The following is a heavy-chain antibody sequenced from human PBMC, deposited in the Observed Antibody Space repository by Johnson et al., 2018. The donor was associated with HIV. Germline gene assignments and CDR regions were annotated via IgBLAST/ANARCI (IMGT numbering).Heavy chain of an antibody. Sequence: VQLVESGGGLVQPGGSLRLSCAASRFTFSASGMHWVRQASGKGLEWVGHIRSKANNYATAYAAPVKGRFTISRDNSRNTLYLQMNSLRAEDTAVYYCARDQAHWGDDACDIWGQGTMVIVSS. CDR1: RFTFSASG. V-gene: IGHV3-73*01. D-gene: IGHD3-16*01. CDR3: ARDQAHWGDDACDI. J-gene: IGHJ3*02. CDR2: IRSKANNYAT.